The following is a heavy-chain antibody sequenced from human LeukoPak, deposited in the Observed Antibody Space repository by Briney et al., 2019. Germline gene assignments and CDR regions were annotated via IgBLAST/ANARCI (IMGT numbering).Heavy chain of an antibody. CDR3: ARGSGYGSGSYSMYYFDY. J-gene: IGHJ4*02. D-gene: IGHD3-10*01. Sequence: SETLSLTCTVSGGSISSYYWSWIRQPPGKGLEWIGYIYYSGSTNYNPSLKSRVTISVDPSKNQFSLKLSSVTAADTAVYYCARGSGYGSGSYSMYYFDYWGQGTLVTVSS. CDR2: IYYSGST. CDR1: GGSISSYY. V-gene: IGHV4-59*08.